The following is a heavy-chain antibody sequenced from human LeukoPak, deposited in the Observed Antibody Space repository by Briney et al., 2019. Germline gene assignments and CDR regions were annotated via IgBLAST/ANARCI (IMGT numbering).Heavy chain of an antibody. CDR3: ARDKERDCSGGSCYSAFDY. D-gene: IGHD2-15*01. V-gene: IGHV4-4*07. CDR1: GGSISSYYWSSISSYY. Sequence: PSETLSLTCTVSGGSISSYYWSSISSYYWSWIRQPAGKGLEWIGRIYTSGSTNYNPSLKSRVTMSVDTSKNQFSLKLGSVTAADTAVYYCARDKERDCSGGSCYSAFDYWGQGTLFTVSS. CDR2: IYTSGST. J-gene: IGHJ4*02.